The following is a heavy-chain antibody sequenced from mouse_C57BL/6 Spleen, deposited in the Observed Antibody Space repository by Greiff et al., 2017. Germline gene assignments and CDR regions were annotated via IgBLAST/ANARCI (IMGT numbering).Heavy chain of an antibody. D-gene: IGHD2-2*01. J-gene: IGHJ2*01. CDR3: ARRGSTMVTGDYLDY. CDR2: IDPEDGET. CDR1: GFNIKDYY. V-gene: IGHV14-2*01. Sequence: VQLKESGAELVKPGASVKLSCTASGFNIKDYYMHWVKQRTEQGLEWIGRIDPEDGETKYAPKFQGKATITADTSSNTAYLQLSSLTSEDTAVYYGARRGSTMVTGDYLDYWGQGTTLTVSS.